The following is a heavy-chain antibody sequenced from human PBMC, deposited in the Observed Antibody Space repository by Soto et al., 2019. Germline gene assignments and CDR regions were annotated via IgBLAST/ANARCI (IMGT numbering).Heavy chain of an antibody. Sequence: SETLSLTCTVSGGSISSGDYYWSWIRQPPGKGQEWIGYIYNSGSTYYNPSLKSQVTISVDTSKNQFSLKLSSVTAADSAIYYCASHLGVTRGPFDFWGQGILVTVSS. J-gene: IGHJ4*02. D-gene: IGHD3-10*01. CDR3: ASHLGVTRGPFDF. CDR2: IYNSGST. CDR1: GGSISSGDYY. V-gene: IGHV4-30-4*01.